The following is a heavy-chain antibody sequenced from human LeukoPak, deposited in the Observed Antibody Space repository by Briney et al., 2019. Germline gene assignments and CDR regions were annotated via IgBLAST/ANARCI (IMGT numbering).Heavy chain of an antibody. J-gene: IGHJ4*02. Sequence: SVKVSCKASGGTFSTYEFSRVRQAPGQGLEWMGGIIPIFGTANYAQKFQGRVTITADESTSTAYMELSSLRSEDTAVYYCAIPYYYDSSGYLDYWGQGTLVTVSS. V-gene: IGHV1-69*01. CDR2: IIPIFGTA. CDR1: GGTFSTYE. D-gene: IGHD3-22*01. CDR3: AIPYYYDSSGYLDY.